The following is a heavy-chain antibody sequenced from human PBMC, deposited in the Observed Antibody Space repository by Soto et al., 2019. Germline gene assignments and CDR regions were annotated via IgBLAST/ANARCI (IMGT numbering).Heavy chain of an antibody. CDR2: MNPNSGNT. D-gene: IGHD3-3*01. CDR3: GRTDTIFGVANNWFDP. CDR1: GYTFTSYD. V-gene: IGHV1-8*01. Sequence: ASVKVSCKASGYTFTSYDINWVRQATGQGLEWMGWMNPNSGNTGYAQKFQGRVTMTRNTSISTAYMELSSLRSEDTAVYYCGRTDTIFGVANNWFDPWGQGTLVTVSS. J-gene: IGHJ5*02.